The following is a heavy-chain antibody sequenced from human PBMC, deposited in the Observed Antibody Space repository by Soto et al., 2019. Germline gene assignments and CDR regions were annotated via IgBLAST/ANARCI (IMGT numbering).Heavy chain of an antibody. D-gene: IGHD3-10*01. J-gene: IGHJ6*02. CDR2: IIPIFGTA. Sequence: SVKVSCKASGGTFSSYAISWVRQAPGQGPEWMGGIIPIFGTANYAQKFQGRVTITADESTSTAYMELSSLRSEDTAVYYCARDEYYGSGIYYNHYYYYGMDVWGQGTTVTVSS. V-gene: IGHV1-69*13. CDR1: GGTFSSYA. CDR3: ARDEYYGSGIYYNHYYYYGMDV.